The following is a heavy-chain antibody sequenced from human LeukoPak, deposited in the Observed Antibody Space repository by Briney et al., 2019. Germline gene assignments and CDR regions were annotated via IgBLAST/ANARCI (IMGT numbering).Heavy chain of an antibody. CDR3: AKIGTVQLWLHYFDY. CDR1: GFTFDDYA. D-gene: IGHD5-18*01. J-gene: IGHJ4*02. CDR2: ISWNSGSI. V-gene: IGHV3-9*01. Sequence: PGRSLRLSCAASGFTFDDYAMHWVRQAPGKGLEWVSGISWNSGSIGYADSVKGRFTISRDNSKNTLYLQMNSLRAEDTAVYYCAKIGTVQLWLHYFDYWGQGTLVTVSS.